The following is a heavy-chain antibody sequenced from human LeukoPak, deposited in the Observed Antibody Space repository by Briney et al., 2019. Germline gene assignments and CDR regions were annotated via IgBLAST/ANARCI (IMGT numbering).Heavy chain of an antibody. Sequence: SETLSLTCAVYGGSFSGYYWSWIRQPPGKGLEWIGEINHSGSTNYNPSLKSRVTISVDTSKKQFSLKLSSVTAADTAVYYCARSTYYDYVWGSYRSIPLDYWGQGTLVTVSS. CDR2: INHSGST. D-gene: IGHD3-16*02. CDR1: GGSFSGYY. V-gene: IGHV4-34*01. CDR3: ARSTYYDYVWGSYRSIPLDY. J-gene: IGHJ4*02.